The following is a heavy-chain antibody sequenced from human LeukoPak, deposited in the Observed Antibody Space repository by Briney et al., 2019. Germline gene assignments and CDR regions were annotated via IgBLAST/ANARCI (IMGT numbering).Heavy chain of an antibody. CDR3: ANLYCSSPSCY. D-gene: IGHD2-2*01. CDR1: GFTFSSYA. V-gene: IGHV3-30*04. Sequence: GGSLRLSCAASGFTFSSYAMHWVRQAPGKGLEWVAVISYDGSNKYYADSVKGRFTISRDNSKNTLYLQMNSLRAEDTAVYYCANLYCSSPSCYWGQGTLVTVSS. CDR2: ISYDGSNK. J-gene: IGHJ4*02.